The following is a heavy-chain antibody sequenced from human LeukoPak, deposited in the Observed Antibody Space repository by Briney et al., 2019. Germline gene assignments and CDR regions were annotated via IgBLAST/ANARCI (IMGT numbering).Heavy chain of an antibody. D-gene: IGHD5-18*01. Sequence: PGGSLRLSCAASGFTFSSYGMHWVRQAPGKGLEWVAVILYDGSNKYYADSVKGRFTISRDNSKNTLYLQMNSLRAEDTAVYYCAKDEAYSYGYVDYWGQGTLVTVSS. CDR2: ILYDGSNK. CDR1: GFTFSSYG. CDR3: AKDEAYSYGYVDY. V-gene: IGHV3-30*18. J-gene: IGHJ4*02.